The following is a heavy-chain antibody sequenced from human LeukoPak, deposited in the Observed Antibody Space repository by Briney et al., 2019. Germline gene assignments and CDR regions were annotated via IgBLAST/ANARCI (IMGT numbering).Heavy chain of an antibody. V-gene: IGHV3-21*01. CDR2: ISSSSDYI. D-gene: IGHD3-22*01. CDR3: ARALYDSRGFYYDN. CDR1: GFTFSSYS. Sequence: GGSLRLSCAASGFTFSSYSMSWVRQAPGKGLEWVSSISSSSDYIYYADSLKGRFTVSRDNAKNSMYLQMNSPRAEDSAVYYCARALYDSRGFYYDNWGQGTLVTVSS. J-gene: IGHJ4*02.